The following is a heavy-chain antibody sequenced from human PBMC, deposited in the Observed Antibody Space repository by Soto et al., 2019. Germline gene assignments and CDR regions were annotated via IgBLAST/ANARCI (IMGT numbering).Heavy chain of an antibody. J-gene: IGHJ6*02. CDR2: IKLDGSEK. CDR1: GFTFSSYW. D-gene: IGHD3-10*01. CDR3: AREGVRGVMSYDGMDV. V-gene: IGHV3-7*01. Sequence: EVQLVESGGGLVQPGGSLRLSCAASGFTFSSYWMSWVRQAPGKGLEWVANIKLDGSEKYYVDSVKGRFTISRDNAKNSLYLQKNSLRAEVTDVYYFAREGVRGVMSYDGMDVWGQGTTVTVAS.